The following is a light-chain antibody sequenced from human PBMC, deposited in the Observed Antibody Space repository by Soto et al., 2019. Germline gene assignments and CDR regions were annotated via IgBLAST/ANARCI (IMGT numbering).Light chain of an antibody. CDR1: QSVSSN. CDR3: PQYNSWPPYT. Sequence: EIVMTQSPATLSVSPGERATLSCRASQSVSSNLAWYQQKPGQAPRLLISGASTRATGIPGRFSGSGSGTEFTLTISSLQSEDFAVYYCPQYNSWPPYTFGQGTKLEIK. CDR2: GAS. V-gene: IGKV3-15*01. J-gene: IGKJ2*01.